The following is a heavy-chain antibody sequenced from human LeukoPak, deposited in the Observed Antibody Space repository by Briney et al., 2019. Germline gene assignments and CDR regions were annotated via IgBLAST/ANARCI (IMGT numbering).Heavy chain of an antibody. Sequence: PGGSLRLSCAASGFTISTYGMSWVRQAPGKGLEWVSSISGGTTCYADSVKGRFTISRDNSKNTVSLQMNSLRAEDTAVYYCAKSVYHSGNYWGQGILVTVSS. D-gene: IGHD3-10*01. V-gene: IGHV3-23*01. CDR1: GFTISTYG. CDR3: AKSVYHSGNY. J-gene: IGHJ4*02. CDR2: ISGGTT.